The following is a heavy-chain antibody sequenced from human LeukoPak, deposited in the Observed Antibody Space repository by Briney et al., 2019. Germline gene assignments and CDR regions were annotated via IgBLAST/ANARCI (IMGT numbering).Heavy chain of an antibody. CDR2: IIPIFGTA. Sequence: ASVKVSCKASGGTFSSYAISWVRQAPGQGLERMGGIIPIFGTANYAQKFQGRVTITADESTSTAYMELSSLRSEDTAVYYCASTYCGGDCYLIVVRGMDVWGQGTTVTVSS. CDR1: GGTFSSYA. CDR3: ASTYCGGDCYLIVVRGMDV. D-gene: IGHD2-21*02. V-gene: IGHV1-69*13. J-gene: IGHJ6*02.